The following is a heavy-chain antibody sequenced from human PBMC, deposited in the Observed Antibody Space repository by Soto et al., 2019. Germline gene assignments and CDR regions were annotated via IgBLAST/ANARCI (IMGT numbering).Heavy chain of an antibody. J-gene: IGHJ3*02. D-gene: IGHD4-17*01. CDR3: ASQAKDVDYESAFDI. CDR1: GYTFPIYD. V-gene: IGHV1-8*01. Sequence: ASVKVSFKASGYTFPIYDINCVLQATGQGLEWMGWMNPNSGNTGYAQKFQGRVTMTRNTSISTAYMELSSLRSEDTAVYYCASQAKDVDYESAFDIWGQGTMVTVS. CDR2: MNPNSGNT.